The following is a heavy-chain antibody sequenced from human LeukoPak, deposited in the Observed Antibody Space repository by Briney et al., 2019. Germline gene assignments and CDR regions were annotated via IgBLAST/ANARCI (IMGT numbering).Heavy chain of an antibody. CDR1: GFTFDDYA. CDR3: AKSQGYCSSTSCRPYSSSWPFNY. Sequence: GGSLRLSCAASGFTFDDYAMHWVRQAPGKGLEWVSLMSGDGGSTYYADSVKGRFTISRDNSKNSLYLQMNSLRIEDTALYYCAKSQGYCSSTSCRPYSSSWPFNYWGQGTLVTVSS. V-gene: IGHV3-43*02. D-gene: IGHD2-2*01. J-gene: IGHJ4*02. CDR2: MSGDGGST.